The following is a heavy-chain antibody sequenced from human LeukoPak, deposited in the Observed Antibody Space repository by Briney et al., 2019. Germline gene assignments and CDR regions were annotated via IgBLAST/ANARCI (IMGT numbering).Heavy chain of an antibody. J-gene: IGHJ6*02. Sequence: GRSLRLSCAASGFTFSSYAMHWVRQAPGTGLEWVAVISYDGSNKYYADSVKGRFTISRDNSKNTLYLQMNSLRAEDTAVYYCARDMSYYDSSGYYYRGYYYYGMDVWGQGTTVTVSS. CDR1: GFTFSSYA. V-gene: IGHV3-30-3*01. D-gene: IGHD3-22*01. CDR2: ISYDGSNK. CDR3: ARDMSYYDSSGYYYRGYYYYGMDV.